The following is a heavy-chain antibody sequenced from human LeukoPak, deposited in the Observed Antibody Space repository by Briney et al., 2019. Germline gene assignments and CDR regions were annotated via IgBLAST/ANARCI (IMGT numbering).Heavy chain of an antibody. J-gene: IGHJ6*02. CDR3: AADPDSSGYYSGYYYYGMDV. V-gene: IGHV1-58*02. CDR1: GFTFTSSA. Sequence: GASVKVSCKASGFTFTSSAMQWVRQARGQRLEWIGWIVVGSGNTNYAQKFQERVTITRDMSTSTAYMELSSLRSEDTAVYHCAADPDSSGYYSGYYYYGMDVWGQGTTVTVSS. D-gene: IGHD3-22*01. CDR2: IVVGSGNT.